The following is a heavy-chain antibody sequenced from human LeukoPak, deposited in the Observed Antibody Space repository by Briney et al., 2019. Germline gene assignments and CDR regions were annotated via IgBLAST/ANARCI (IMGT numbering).Heavy chain of an antibody. D-gene: IGHD2-15*01. CDR3: ARVVVVAATRYYYYMDV. J-gene: IGHJ6*03. CDR2: INHSGST. V-gene: IGHV4-34*01. Sequence: PSETLSLTCAVYGGSFSGYYWSWIRQPPGKGLEWIGEINHSGSTNYNPSLKSRVTISVDTSKNQFSLKLSSVTAADTAVYYCARVVVVAATRYYYYMDVWGKGTTVTVSS. CDR1: GGSFSGYY.